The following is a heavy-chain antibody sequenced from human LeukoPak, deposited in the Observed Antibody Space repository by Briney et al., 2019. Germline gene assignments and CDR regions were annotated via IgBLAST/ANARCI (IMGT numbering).Heavy chain of an antibody. D-gene: IGHD5-24*01. CDR2: IIPIFGTA. V-gene: IGHV1-69*01. CDR3: ARRVPTITNPYFDY. CDR1: GGTFSSYA. J-gene: IGHJ4*02. Sequence: SVKVSCKASGGTFSSYAISWVRQAPGQGLEWMGGIIPIFGTANYAQKFQGRVTITADESTSTAYMELSSLRSEDTAVYYCARRVPTITNPYFDYWGQGALVTVAS.